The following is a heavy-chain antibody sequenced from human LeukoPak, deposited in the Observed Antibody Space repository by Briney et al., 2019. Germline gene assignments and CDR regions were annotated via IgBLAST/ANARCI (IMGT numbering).Heavy chain of an antibody. V-gene: IGHV3-30*02. D-gene: IGHD6-6*01. J-gene: IGHJ3*02. CDR2: IRYDGSNK. Sequence: GRSLRLSCAASGFTFSSYGMHWVRQAPGKGLEWVAFIRYDGSNKYYADSVKGRFTISRDNSKNTLYLQMNSLRAEDTAVYYCAKYASIAARPGAFDIWGQGTMVTVSS. CDR1: GFTFSSYG. CDR3: AKYASIAARPGAFDI.